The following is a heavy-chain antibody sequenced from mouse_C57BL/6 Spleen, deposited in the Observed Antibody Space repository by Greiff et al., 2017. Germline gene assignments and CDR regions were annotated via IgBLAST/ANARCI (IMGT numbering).Heavy chain of an antibody. Sequence: VQLKQPGAELVKPGASVKLSCKASGYTFTSYWMHWVKQRPGQGLEWIGMIHPNSGSTNYNEKFKSKATLTVDKSSSTAYMQLSSLTSEDSAVYYCARGRSTVVEDYAMDYWGQGTSVTVSS. CDR1: GYTFTSYW. CDR2: IHPNSGST. D-gene: IGHD1-1*01. J-gene: IGHJ4*01. CDR3: ARGRSTVVEDYAMDY. V-gene: IGHV1-64*01.